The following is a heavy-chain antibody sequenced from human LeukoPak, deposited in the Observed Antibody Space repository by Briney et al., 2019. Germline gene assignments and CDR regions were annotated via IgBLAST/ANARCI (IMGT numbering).Heavy chain of an antibody. CDR3: ARSPGYTYCDS. V-gene: IGHV4-39*01. Sequence: SETLSLTCTVSGGSISSSSYYWGWIRQPPGKGLEWVGSIYYSGSTYYNPSLNGRVTISVDTSKNQFSLKLSSVTAADTAVYYCARSPGYTYCDSWGQGTLVTVSS. CDR2: IYYSGST. J-gene: IGHJ4*02. D-gene: IGHD5-18*01. CDR1: GGSISSSSYY.